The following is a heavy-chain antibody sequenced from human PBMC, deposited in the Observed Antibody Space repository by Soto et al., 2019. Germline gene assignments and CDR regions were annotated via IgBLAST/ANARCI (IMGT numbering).Heavy chain of an antibody. V-gene: IGHV1-58*02. J-gene: IGHJ6*03. Sequence: SVKVSCKASGFTFTSSAMQWVRQARGQRLEWIGWIVVGSGNTNYAQKFQERVTITRDMSTSTAYMELSSLRSEDTAVYYCAASPDTAMVTDYYYYYMDVWGKGTTVTVSS. CDR1: GFTFTSSA. CDR2: IVVGSGNT. D-gene: IGHD5-18*01. CDR3: AASPDTAMVTDYYYYYMDV.